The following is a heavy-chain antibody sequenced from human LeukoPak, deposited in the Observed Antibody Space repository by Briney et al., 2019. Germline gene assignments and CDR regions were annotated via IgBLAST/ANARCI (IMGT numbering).Heavy chain of an antibody. D-gene: IGHD2-8*01. CDR1: GFIFSNFG. CDR2: IRYDGSNK. J-gene: IGHJ4*02. Sequence: GGSLRLSCAASGFIFSNFGMTWVRQAPGKGLGWVAFIRYDGSNKYYADSVKGRFTISRDNAQNSLYLQMNSLRVEDTAVYYCADPGVGYWGQGSLVTVSA. V-gene: IGHV3-30*02. CDR3: ADPGVGY.